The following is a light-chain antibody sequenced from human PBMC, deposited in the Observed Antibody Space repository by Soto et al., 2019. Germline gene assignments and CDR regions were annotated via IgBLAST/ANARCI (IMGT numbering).Light chain of an antibody. CDR2: DAS. V-gene: IGKV1-33*01. CDR1: QDISNY. J-gene: IGKJ4*01. CDR3: QQYDNLPPLT. Sequence: DIPMTQSPSSLSASVGARVTITCQASQDISNYLNWYQQKPGKAPKLLIYDASNLETGVPSRFSGSGSGTDFTFTISSLQPEDIATYYCQQYDNLPPLTFGGGTNVELK.